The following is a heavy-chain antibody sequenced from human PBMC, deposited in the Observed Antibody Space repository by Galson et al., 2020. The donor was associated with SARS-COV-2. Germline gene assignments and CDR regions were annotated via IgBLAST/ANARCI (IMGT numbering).Heavy chain of an antibody. D-gene: IGHD6-13*01. J-gene: IGHJ6*02. Sequence: SGYYWSWILQPPVKRLEWIVEINHSGITNYNPSLKSRVTISVDTSKNQFSLKLSSVTAADTAVYYCARGRIAAAGLGNYVYYGMDVWCQGTTVTVS. CDR2: INHSGIT. V-gene: IGHV4-34*01. CDR1: SGYY. CDR3: ARGRIAAAGLGNYVYYGMDV.